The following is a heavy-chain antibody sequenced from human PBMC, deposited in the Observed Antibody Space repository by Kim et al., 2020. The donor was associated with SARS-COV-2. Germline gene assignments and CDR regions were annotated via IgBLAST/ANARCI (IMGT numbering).Heavy chain of an antibody. Sequence: GGSLRLSCAASGFTFSSYSMNWVRQAPGKGLEWVSSISSSSSYIYYADSVKGRFTISRDNAKNSLYLQMNSLRAEDTTVYYCARGVAVDYYGSGFLDYWGQGTLVTVSS. CDR1: GFTFSSYS. V-gene: IGHV3-21*01. CDR2: ISSSSSYI. D-gene: IGHD3-10*01. CDR3: ARGVAVDYYGSGFLDY. J-gene: IGHJ4*02.